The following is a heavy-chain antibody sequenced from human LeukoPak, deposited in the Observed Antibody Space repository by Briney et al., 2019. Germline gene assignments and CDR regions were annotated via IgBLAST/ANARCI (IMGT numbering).Heavy chain of an antibody. CDR2: ISYDGSNK. CDR1: GFTFSSYA. D-gene: IGHD3-10*01. CDR3: AKDRRAGSYDY. J-gene: IGHJ4*02. V-gene: IGHV3-30*04. Sequence: GGSLRLSCAASGFTFSSYAMHWVRQAPGKGLEWVAVISYDGSNKYYADSVKGRFTISRDNSKNTLYLQMNSLRAEDTAVYYCAKDRRAGSYDYWGQGTLVTVSS.